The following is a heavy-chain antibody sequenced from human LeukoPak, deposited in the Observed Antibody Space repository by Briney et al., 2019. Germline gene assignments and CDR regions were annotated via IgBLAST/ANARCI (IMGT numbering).Heavy chain of an antibody. CDR1: GGSISSSNW. J-gene: IGHJ3*02. V-gene: IGHV4-4*02. CDR3: ARYCSGGSCYAFDI. D-gene: IGHD2-15*01. CDR2: IYHSGST. Sequence: SGTLSLTCAVSGGSISSSNWWSWVRQPPGKGLEWIGEIYHSGSTYYNPSLTSRVTMSVDTSKNQFSLKLSSVTAADTAVYYCARYCSGGSCYAFDIWGQGTMVTVSS.